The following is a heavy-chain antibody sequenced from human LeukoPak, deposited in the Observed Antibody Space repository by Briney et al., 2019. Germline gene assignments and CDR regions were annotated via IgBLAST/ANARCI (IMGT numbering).Heavy chain of an antibody. V-gene: IGHV4-34*01. D-gene: IGHD3-9*01. CDR1: GGSFSGYY. Sequence: SETLSLTCAVYGGSFSGYYWSWIRQPPGKGLEWIGEINHSGSTNYNPSLKSRVTISVDTSKNQFSLKLSSVTAADTAVYYCARGSYDILTGYYVSLDYWGQGTLVTVSS. CDR2: INHSGST. J-gene: IGHJ4*02. CDR3: ARGSYDILTGYYVSLDY.